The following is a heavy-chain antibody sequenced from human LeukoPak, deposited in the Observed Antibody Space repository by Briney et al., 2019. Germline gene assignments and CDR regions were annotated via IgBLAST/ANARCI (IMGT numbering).Heavy chain of an antibody. D-gene: IGHD2-15*01. Sequence: GASVKVSCKAYGFTFTSSAVQWVRQARGQRLEWIGWIVVGSGNTNYAQKFQERVTITRDMSTSTAYMELSSLRSEDTAVYYCAASTGYCSGGSCYSGDYWGQGTLVTVSS. CDR2: IVVGSGNT. CDR1: GFTFTSSA. J-gene: IGHJ4*02. V-gene: IGHV1-58*01. CDR3: AASTGYCSGGSCYSGDY.